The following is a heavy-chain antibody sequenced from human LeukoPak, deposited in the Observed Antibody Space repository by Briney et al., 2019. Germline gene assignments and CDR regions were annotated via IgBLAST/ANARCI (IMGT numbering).Heavy chain of an antibody. CDR2: VIPIFGTA. V-gene: IGHV1-69*13. CDR3: ARGLIPAAASPFDY. D-gene: IGHD2-2*01. J-gene: IGHJ4*02. Sequence: SVKVSCKASGGTFISYAISWVRQAPGQGLEWMGGVIPIFGTANYAQKFQGRVTITADESTSTAYMELSSLRSEDTAVYYCARGLIPAAASPFDYWGQGTLVTVSS. CDR1: GGTFISYA.